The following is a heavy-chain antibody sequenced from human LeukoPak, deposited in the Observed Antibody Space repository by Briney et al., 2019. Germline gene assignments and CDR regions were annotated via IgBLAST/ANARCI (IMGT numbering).Heavy chain of an antibody. Sequence: PGGSLRLSCAASGFTFSSYAMSWVRQAPGKGLEWVSAISGSGGSTYYADSVKGRFTISRDNAKNSLYLQMNSLRAEDTAVYYCAKWSYDSSGADYWGQGTLVTVSS. CDR1: GFTFSSYA. D-gene: IGHD3-22*01. CDR2: ISGSGGST. J-gene: IGHJ4*02. V-gene: IGHV3-23*01. CDR3: AKWSYDSSGADY.